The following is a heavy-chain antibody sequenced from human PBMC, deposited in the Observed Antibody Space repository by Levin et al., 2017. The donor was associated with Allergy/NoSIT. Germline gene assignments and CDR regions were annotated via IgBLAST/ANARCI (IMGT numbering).Heavy chain of an antibody. V-gene: IGHV3-21*01. CDR3: ATNKVLYPMTHYKY. CDR2: IGSSITYM. Sequence: GGSLRLSCAASGLTFSSFSMTWVRQAPGKGLEWVSSIGSSITYMHYADSVKGRFTISRDNAKNSLYLQMNSLSAEDTAVYYCATNKVLYPMTHYKYWGQGTLVTVSS. D-gene: IGHD4/OR15-4a*01. J-gene: IGHJ4*02. CDR1: GLTFSSFS.